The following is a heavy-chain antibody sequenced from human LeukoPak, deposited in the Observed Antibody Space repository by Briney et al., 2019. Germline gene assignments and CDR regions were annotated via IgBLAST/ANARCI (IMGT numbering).Heavy chain of an antibody. CDR1: GFTFDDYA. D-gene: IGHD3-3*01. Sequence: PGGSLRLSCAASGFTFDDYAMNWVRQAPGKGLEWVSGINWNGGSTYYRDSVKGRFTISRDSAKNSLYLQMNSLRAEDTALYYCARVKGSGYRNSIDYWGQGTLVTVSS. CDR2: INWNGGST. J-gene: IGHJ4*02. CDR3: ARVKGSGYRNSIDY. V-gene: IGHV3-20*04.